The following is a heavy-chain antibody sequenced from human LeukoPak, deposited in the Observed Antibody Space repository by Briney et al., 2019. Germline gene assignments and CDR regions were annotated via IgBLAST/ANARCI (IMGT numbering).Heavy chain of an antibody. CDR1: GFTFSSYG. CDR2: IRYDGSNK. Sequence: GGSLRLSCAASGFTFSSYGMHWVRQAPGKGLEWVAFIRYDGSNKYYADSVKGRFTISRDNSKNTLYLQMNSLRAEDTAVYYCAKSRGYSYGYEAYFDYWGQGTLATVSS. D-gene: IGHD5-18*01. CDR3: AKSRGYSYGYEAYFDY. V-gene: IGHV3-30*02. J-gene: IGHJ4*02.